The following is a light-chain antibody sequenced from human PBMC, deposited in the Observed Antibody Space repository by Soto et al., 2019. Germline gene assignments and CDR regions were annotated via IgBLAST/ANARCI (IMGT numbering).Light chain of an antibody. J-gene: IGKJ1*01. CDR3: QQYNNWPSWT. CDR1: QGIKND. CDR2: AVS. Sequence: DIQMTQSPSSLSASVGDGVTITCRASQGIKNDLAWYQQKPGKATKRLIYAVSSLQSEVPSRFSGSGSGTEFTLTISSLQSEDFAVYYCQQYNNWPSWTFGQGTKVDIK. V-gene: IGKV1-17*01.